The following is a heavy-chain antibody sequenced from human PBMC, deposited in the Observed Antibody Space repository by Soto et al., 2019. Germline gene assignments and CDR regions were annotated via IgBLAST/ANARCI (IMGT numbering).Heavy chain of an antibody. V-gene: IGHV1-69*01. J-gene: IGHJ5*02. D-gene: IGHD3-3*01. CDR1: GGTFSSYA. CDR3: AGGREEWPEFNWFEP. Sequence: QVQLVQSGAEVKKPGSSVKVSCTASGGTFSSYAISWVRQAPGQGLEWMGGIIPIFGTANYAQKFQGRVTITADESTSTAYLELSSLRAEDTAVYYCAGGREEWPEFNWFEPWGQGTLVTVSS. CDR2: IIPIFGTA.